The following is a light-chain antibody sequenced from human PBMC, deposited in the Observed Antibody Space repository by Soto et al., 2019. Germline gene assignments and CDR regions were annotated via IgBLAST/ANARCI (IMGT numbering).Light chain of an antibody. CDR2: GAS. Sequence: DIVLTQSPATLSVSPGERATLSCRASQSLSRKLAWYQQIPGQPPRLLIYGASTRATGIPARFSGSGSTTEFTLTISSLQSEDFAVYYCQQYSNWPLTFGGGTKVDIK. CDR1: QSLSRK. J-gene: IGKJ4*01. V-gene: IGKV3-15*01. CDR3: QQYSNWPLT.